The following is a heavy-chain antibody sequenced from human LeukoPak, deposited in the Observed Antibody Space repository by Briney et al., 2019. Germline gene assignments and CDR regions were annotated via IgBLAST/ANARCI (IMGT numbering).Heavy chain of an antibody. D-gene: IGHD3-10*01. V-gene: IGHV3-7*01. CDR1: GFTFSSYW. CDR3: ARGLIVRGVIVGNLFDS. CDR2: IKQDGSEK. J-gene: IGHJ4*02. Sequence: PGGSLRLSCAASGFTFSSYWMSWVRQAPGKGLEWVANIKQDGSEKYYVDSLKGRFTISRDNAKNSLFLQMNSLRAEDTAVYYCARGLIVRGVIVGNLFDSWGQGTLVTVSS.